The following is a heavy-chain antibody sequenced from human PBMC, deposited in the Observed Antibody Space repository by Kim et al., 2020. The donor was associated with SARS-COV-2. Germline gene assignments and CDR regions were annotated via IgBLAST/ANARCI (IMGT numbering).Heavy chain of an antibody. Sequence: GGSLRLSCAGSGFTFSDYVMTWVRQAPGKGLEWVASISGRNDATFYAESVRGRFTISRDNSRSTVYLQVNSLRADDTAVYFCAKDGVFQSYSSSSFLADWGQGTLVTVAS. V-gene: IGHV3-23*01. CDR2: ISGRNDAT. CDR1: GFTFSDYV. CDR3: AKDGVFQSYSSSSFLAD. J-gene: IGHJ4*01. D-gene: IGHD3-10*01.